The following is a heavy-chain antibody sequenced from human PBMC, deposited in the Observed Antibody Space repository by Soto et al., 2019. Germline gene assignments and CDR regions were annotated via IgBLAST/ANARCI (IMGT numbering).Heavy chain of an antibody. CDR1: GFTVSSNY. CDR2: IYSGGST. J-gene: IGHJ4*02. CDR3: ARGKEWGSYGSYSSYFDY. D-gene: IGHD1-26*01. V-gene: IGHV3-53*01. Sequence: EVQLVESGGGLIQPGGSLRLSCAASGFTVSSNYMSWVRQAPGKGLEWVSVIYSGGSTYYADSVKGRFTISRDNSKNTLYLQMNSLRAEDTAVYYCARGKEWGSYGSYSSYFDYWGQGTLVTVSS.